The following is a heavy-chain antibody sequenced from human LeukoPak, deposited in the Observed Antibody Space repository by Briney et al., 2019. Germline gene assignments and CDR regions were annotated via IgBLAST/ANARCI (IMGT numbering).Heavy chain of an antibody. J-gene: IGHJ4*02. CDR2: IWYDGSNK. CDR3: AKDASDGYNSDFGFDY. CDR1: GFTFSSYG. Sequence: PGRSLRLSCAASGFTFSSYGMHWVRQAPGKGLEWVAVIWYDGSNKYYADSVKGRFTISRDNSKNTLYLQMNSLRAEDTAVYYCAKDASDGYNSDFGFDYWGQGTLVTVSS. V-gene: IGHV3-33*06. D-gene: IGHD5-24*01.